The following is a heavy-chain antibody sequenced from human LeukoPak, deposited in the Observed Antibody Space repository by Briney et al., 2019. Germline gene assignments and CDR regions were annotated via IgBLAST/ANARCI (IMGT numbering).Heavy chain of an antibody. Sequence: GGSLRLSCVVSGFTFNRCWMNWVRQAPGKGLGWVAHINPDGRDTYYVDSVKGRFTISRDNAQNSMYLQMNSLRVEDTAVYYRTSWGDTTAEYFQRWGQGTPVTVSS. V-gene: IGHV3-7*01. CDR1: GFTFNRCW. CDR3: TSWGDTTAEYFQR. CDR2: INPDGRDT. J-gene: IGHJ1*01. D-gene: IGHD2-21*02.